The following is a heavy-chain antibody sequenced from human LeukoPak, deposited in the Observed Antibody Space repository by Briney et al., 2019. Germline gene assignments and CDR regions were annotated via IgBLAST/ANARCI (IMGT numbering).Heavy chain of an antibody. CDR2: VYYSDST. D-gene: IGHD2-15*01. J-gene: IGHJ6*03. CDR3: ARFPGSAEYRHYYYMDV. CDR1: GGSISNYF. V-gene: IGHV4-59*01. Sequence: PSETLSLTCTVSGGSISNYFWSWIRQPPGKGLECIGYVYYSDSTNYNPSLKSRVTVSVDTSKNQFSLKLTSVTAADTAVYYCARFPGSAEYRHYYYMDVWGKGTTVTVSS.